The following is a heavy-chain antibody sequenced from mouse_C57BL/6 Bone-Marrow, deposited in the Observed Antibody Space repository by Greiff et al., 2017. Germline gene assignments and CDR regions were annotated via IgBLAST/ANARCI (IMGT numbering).Heavy chain of an antibody. CDR2: IDPSDSYT. J-gene: IGHJ2*01. D-gene: IGHD2-3*01. CDR1: GYTFTSYW. CDR3: AAIYAGYPYYFDY. Sequence: QVQLQQPGAELVRPGTSVKLSCKASGYTFTSYWMHWVKQRPGQGLEWIGVIDPSDSYTNYNQKFKGKATLTVDTSSSAAYMQLRSLTSAVSAVYYCAAIYAGYPYYFDYWGQGTTLTVSS. V-gene: IGHV1-59*01.